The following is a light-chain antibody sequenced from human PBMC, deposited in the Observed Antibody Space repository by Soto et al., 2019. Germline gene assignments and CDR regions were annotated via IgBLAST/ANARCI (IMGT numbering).Light chain of an antibody. V-gene: IGLV2-14*01. CDR3: SSYAGSSNV. Sequence: QSALTQPASVSGSPGESITISCSGTSNDVGRYNYVSWYQQHPGKVPKLLIYEVSNRPSGVSNRLSGSKSGNTASLTISGLQAEDEADYYCSSYAGSSNVFGTGTKLTVL. CDR2: EVS. CDR1: SNDVGRYNY. J-gene: IGLJ1*01.